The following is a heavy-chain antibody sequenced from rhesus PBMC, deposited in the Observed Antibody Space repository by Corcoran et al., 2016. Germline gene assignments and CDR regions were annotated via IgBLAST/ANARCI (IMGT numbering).Heavy chain of an antibody. CDR1: GASISSYW. V-gene: IGHV4-80*01. J-gene: IGHJ2*01. Sequence: QVQLQESGPGLVKPSETLSLTCAVSGASISSYWWSWIRQPPGKGLEWIGEINGNSGSTYYNPSLKSRVTISKDASKNQFSLKLSSVTAADTAVYYCASSRGYFDIWGPGTPITISS. CDR2: INGNSGST. CDR3: ASSRGYFDI.